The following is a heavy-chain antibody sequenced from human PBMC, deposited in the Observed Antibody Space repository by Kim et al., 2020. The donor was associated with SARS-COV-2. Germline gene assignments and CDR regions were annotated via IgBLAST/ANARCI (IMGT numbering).Heavy chain of an antibody. J-gene: IGHJ4*02. CDR2: INHSGST. V-gene: IGHV4-34*01. D-gene: IGHD6-19*01. CDR1: GGSFSGYY. CDR3: ARVGIAVAGRDGFDY. Sequence: SETLSLTCAVYGGSFSGYYWSWIRQPPGKGLEWIGEINHSGSTNYNPSLKSRVTISVDTSKNQFSLKLSSVTAADTAVYYCARVGIAVAGRDGFDYWGQGTLVTVSS.